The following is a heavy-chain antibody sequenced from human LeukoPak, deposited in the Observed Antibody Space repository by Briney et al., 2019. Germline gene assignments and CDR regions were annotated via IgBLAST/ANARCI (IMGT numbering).Heavy chain of an antibody. J-gene: IGHJ4*02. CDR3: ARVEAATTNPRFDF. D-gene: IGHD1-1*01. CDR2: IYYSGST. CDR1: GGSISSGGYY. V-gene: IGHV4-39*07. Sequence: PSETLSLTCTVSGGSISSGGYYWGWIRQPPGKGLEWIGSIYYSGSTYYNPSLKSRVTISVDTSKNQFSLKLSSVTAADTAVYYCARVEAATTNPRFDFWGQGTLVTVSS.